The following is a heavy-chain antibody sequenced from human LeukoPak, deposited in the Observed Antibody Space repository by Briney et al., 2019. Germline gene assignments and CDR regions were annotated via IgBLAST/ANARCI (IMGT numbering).Heavy chain of an antibody. CDR2: IYYSGTT. CDR3: APPPYYYEANGYSVA. J-gene: IGHJ5*02. CDR1: GGSISSYY. D-gene: IGHD3-22*01. Sequence: PSETLSLTCTVSGGSISSYYWSWIRQPPGKGLEWIGYIYYSGTTNYNPSLESRVTISVDTSKNQFSLNLSSVTAADTAVYYCAPPPYYYEANGYSVAWGQGTLVTVSS. V-gene: IGHV4-59*12.